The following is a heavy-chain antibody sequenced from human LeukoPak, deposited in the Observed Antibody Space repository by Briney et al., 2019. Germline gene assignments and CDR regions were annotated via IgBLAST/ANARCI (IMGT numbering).Heavy chain of an antibody. V-gene: IGHV3-53*01. J-gene: IGHJ4*02. Sequence: HPGGSLRLSCAASGFSVSSNYMSWVRQAPGKGLEWVSVIYSGSNTYYTDSVKGRFIISRDNSKNTLYLQMNSLRAEDTAVYYCTRDSSSWYETYYFDYWGQGTLVTVSS. CDR1: GFSVSSNY. CDR2: IYSGSNT. CDR3: TRDSSSWYETYYFDY. D-gene: IGHD6-13*01.